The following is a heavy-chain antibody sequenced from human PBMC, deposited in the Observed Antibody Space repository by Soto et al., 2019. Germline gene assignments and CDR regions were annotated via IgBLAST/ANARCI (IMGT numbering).Heavy chain of an antibody. J-gene: IGHJ5*02. V-gene: IGHV1-8*01. CDR3: ERVRVVAAAGRGMYNWFDP. CDR2: MNPNSGNT. Sequence: QVQLVQSGAEVKKPGASVKVSCKASGYTFTSYDINWVRQATGQGLAWMGWMNPNSGNTGYAQKFQGIVTMTRNTSISTAYMELSSLRSEDTAVYYCERVRVVAAAGRGMYNWFDPWGQGTLVTVSS. D-gene: IGHD6-13*01. CDR1: GYTFTSYD.